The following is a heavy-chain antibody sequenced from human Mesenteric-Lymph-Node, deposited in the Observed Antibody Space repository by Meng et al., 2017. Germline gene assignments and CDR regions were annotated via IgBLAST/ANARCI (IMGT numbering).Heavy chain of an antibody. J-gene: IGHJ4*02. CDR2: TSHSGST. V-gene: IGHV4-4*02. D-gene: IGHD2-2*01. Sequence: GRLQEAGPGLVKPSETLSLTCAVSGGSISRSDWWSWVRQPPGKGLEWIGETSHSGSTNYNPSLKSRVTISVDKSKNQFSLKLSSVTAADTAVYYCASGRKYCSSTSCYGQFDYWGQGTLVTVSS. CDR1: GGSISRSDW. CDR3: ASGRKYCSSTSCYGQFDY.